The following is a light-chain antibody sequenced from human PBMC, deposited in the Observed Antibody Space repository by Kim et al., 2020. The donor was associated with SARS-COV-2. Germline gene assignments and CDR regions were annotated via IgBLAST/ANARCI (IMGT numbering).Light chain of an antibody. J-gene: IGLJ3*02. Sequence: SYELTQPPSVSVSPGQTASITCSGDNLGNKYVCWYQQKPGQSPALVIYEDTKRPSGIPERFSGSNFGNTATLTISGTQAMDEADYFCQSWDSSTVVFGGGTQLTVL. CDR3: QSWDSSTVV. V-gene: IGLV3-1*01. CDR2: EDT. CDR1: NLGNKY.